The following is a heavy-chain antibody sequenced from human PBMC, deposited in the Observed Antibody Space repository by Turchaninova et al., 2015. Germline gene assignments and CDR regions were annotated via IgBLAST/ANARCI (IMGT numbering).Heavy chain of an antibody. CDR1: GFSVSNNY. CDR2: IYIDGTT. D-gene: IGHD5-18*01. CDR3: TRAMSGAYPNTYVT. J-gene: IGHJ4*02. Sequence: GGSLRLSCAASGFSVSNNYMTWVRQTPEKWLEWVSVIYIDGTTYHAESLQGRFTISRDNSKNTVYLQMSSLSRDDAAVYYCTRAMSGAYPNTYVTWGQGTLVTVSS. V-gene: IGHV3-53*01.